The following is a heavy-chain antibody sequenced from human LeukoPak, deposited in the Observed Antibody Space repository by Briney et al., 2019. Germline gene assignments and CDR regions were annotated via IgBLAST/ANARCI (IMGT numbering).Heavy chain of an antibody. Sequence: GESLKISCKGSGYSFSTYWIGWVRQMPGKGLEWMGIIYPGDSDTIYSPSFLGQVTMSADKSINTAYVQWSSLKASDTAMYYCARRDYDILTGPDGFDIWGQGTMVTVSS. CDR1: GYSFSTYW. V-gene: IGHV5-51*01. CDR3: ARRDYDILTGPDGFDI. J-gene: IGHJ3*02. D-gene: IGHD3-9*01. CDR2: IYPGDSDT.